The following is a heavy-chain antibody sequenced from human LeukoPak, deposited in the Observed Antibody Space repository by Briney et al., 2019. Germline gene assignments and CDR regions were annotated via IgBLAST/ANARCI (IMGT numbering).Heavy chain of an antibody. V-gene: IGHV3-23*01. Sequence: GGSLRLSCAASGFTFSSYPMTWVRQAPGKGPEWVSFISDSGGITYYADSVKGRFTISRDNAKNTLFLQMNSLRAEDTAVYYCTRDFDFSSAIWGQGTLVTVSS. CDR1: GFTFSSYP. CDR2: ISDSGGIT. J-gene: IGHJ4*02. D-gene: IGHD3-3*01. CDR3: TRDFDFSSAI.